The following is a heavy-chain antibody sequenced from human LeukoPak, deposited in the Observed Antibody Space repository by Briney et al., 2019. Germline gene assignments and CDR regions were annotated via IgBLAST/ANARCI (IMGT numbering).Heavy chain of an antibody. V-gene: IGHV1-69*13. D-gene: IGHD3-3*01. CDR3: ATGLETTIFGVVITTYYFDY. CDR1: GGTFSSYA. Sequence: ASVKVSCKASGGTFSSYAISWVRQAPGQGLEWMGGIIPIFGTANYAQKFQGRVTITADESTSTAYMELSSLRSEDTAVYYCATGLETTIFGVVITTYYFDYWGQGTLVTVSS. CDR2: IIPIFGTA. J-gene: IGHJ4*02.